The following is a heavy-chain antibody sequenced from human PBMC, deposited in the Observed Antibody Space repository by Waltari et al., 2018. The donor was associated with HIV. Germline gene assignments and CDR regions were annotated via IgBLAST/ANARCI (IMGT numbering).Heavy chain of an antibody. CDR3: ARDRGSFASFFYGLDV. Sequence: QAQLVESGGGVVKPGRSLRLSCSASGFTFSSYAIHWVRQAPGKGLEWGAVISDDGSNKFYADSVKGRFTISRDISENTLFLQMDSLRAEDTAVYYCARDRGSFASFFYGLDVWGQGTTVTVSS. CDR2: ISDDGSNK. CDR1: GFTFSSYA. J-gene: IGHJ6*02. V-gene: IGHV3-30*01. D-gene: IGHD3-10*01.